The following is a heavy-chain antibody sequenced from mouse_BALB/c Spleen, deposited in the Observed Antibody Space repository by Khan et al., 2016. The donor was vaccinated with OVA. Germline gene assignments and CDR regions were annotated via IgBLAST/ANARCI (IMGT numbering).Heavy chain of an antibody. Sequence: QVQLQQPGGDLMKPGASVKISCKATGYTFSSYWIEWVKQRPGHGLEWIGQIFPGSVSTTYNEKFKGKATFTADTSSNTAYMQLSSLTSEDSAVYYCARGGYVGFAYWGQGTLVTVSA. CDR3: ARGGYVGFAY. CDR1: GYTFSSYW. CDR2: IFPGSVST. J-gene: IGHJ3*01. V-gene: IGHV1-9*01. D-gene: IGHD2-2*01.